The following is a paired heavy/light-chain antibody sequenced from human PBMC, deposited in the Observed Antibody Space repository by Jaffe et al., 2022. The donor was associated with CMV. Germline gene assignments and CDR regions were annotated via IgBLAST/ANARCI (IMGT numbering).Light chain of an antibody. CDR3: QAWDSSTVL. V-gene: IGLV3-1*01. J-gene: IGLJ2*01. Sequence: SYGLTQPPSVSVSPGQTATITCSGDELGDELGEKYVSWYQQKPGQSPMVVIYQDKRRPSGMSERFSGSNSGNTATLTISGTQAMDEADYYCQAWDSSTVLFGGGTKLTVL. CDR1: ELGDELGEKY. CDR2: QDK.
Heavy chain of an antibody. CDR1: GFTLSTYW. D-gene: IGHD3-10*01. CDR3: AGDPRGSYFFEQ. V-gene: IGHV3-74*01. CDR2: INSDASSS. J-gene: IGHJ4*02. Sequence: EVQLVESGGGLVQPGGSLRLSCAASGFTLSTYWMHWVRQVPGKGLVWVSRINSDASSSSYADSVKGRFTISRDNANNTLFLQMNDLRVEDTGVYYCAGDPRGSYFFEQWGRGTLVTVSS.